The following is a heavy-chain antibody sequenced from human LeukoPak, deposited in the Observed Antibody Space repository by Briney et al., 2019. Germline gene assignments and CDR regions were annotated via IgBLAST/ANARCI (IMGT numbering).Heavy chain of an antibody. J-gene: IGHJ1*01. CDR3: ARPAISVTNVGFQH. V-gene: IGHV3-30-3*01. CDR1: GFTFSSYA. CDR2: ISYDGSNK. Sequence: PGGSLRLSCAASGFTFSSYAMHWVRQAPGKGLEWVAVISYDGSNKYYADSVKGRFTISRDNSKNTLYLQMNSLRAEDTAVYYCARPAISVTNVGFQHWGQGTLVTVSS. D-gene: IGHD2-8*01.